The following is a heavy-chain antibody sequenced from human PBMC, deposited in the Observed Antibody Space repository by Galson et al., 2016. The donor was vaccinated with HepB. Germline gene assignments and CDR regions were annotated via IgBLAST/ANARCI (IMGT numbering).Heavy chain of an antibody. Sequence: ETLSLTCAVSGGSISSSFWWSWVRQPPGKGPEWIGEIYHSESANYESSLKSRVTITLDKYKNQFSLKLSSVTAADTAVYYCARRGIFGVVGGLDVWGQGTTVAVSS. V-gene: IGHV4-4*02. CDR3: ARRGIFGVVGGLDV. CDR1: GGSISSSFW. J-gene: IGHJ6*02. D-gene: IGHD3-3*01. CDR2: IYHSESA.